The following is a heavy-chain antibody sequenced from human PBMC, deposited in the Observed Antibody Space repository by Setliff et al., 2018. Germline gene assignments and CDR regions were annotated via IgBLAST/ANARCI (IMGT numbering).Heavy chain of an antibody. J-gene: IGHJ6*03. Sequence: PGGSLRLSCAASGFTFSSYSMNWVRQAPGKGLEWVSSVSSSSYYINYADSVKGRFTISRDNAENSLHLQMNSLRAEDTAVYYCARHSYGPHDYYYHYMDVWGKGTTVTVSS. CDR2: VSSSSYYI. D-gene: IGHD5-18*01. V-gene: IGHV3-21*01. CDR1: GFTFSSYS. CDR3: ARHSYGPHDYYYHYMDV.